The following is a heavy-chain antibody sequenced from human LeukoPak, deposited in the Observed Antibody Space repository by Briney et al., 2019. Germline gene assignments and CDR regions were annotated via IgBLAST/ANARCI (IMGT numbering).Heavy chain of an antibody. CDR2: ISTSGVTI. J-gene: IGHJ6*02. D-gene: IGHD2-15*01. V-gene: IGHV3-11*01. CDR3: AITPSEYCSGGSCYFFYYYYGMDV. Sequence: PGGSLRLSCAASGFTFSDYYMSWVRQTPGKGLEWLSYISTSGVTIYYADSVKGRFTISRDNAKNSLYLQMNSLRAEDTAVYYCAITPSEYCSGGSCYFFYYYYGMDVWGQGTTVTVSS. CDR1: GFTFSDYY.